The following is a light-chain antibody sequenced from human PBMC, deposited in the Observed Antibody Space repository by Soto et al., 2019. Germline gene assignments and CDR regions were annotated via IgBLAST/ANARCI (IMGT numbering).Light chain of an antibody. CDR1: QSVSSY. Sequence: EIVLTQSPATLSLSPGERATLSCMASQSVSSYLAWYQQKPGQAPMLLIYDASNRDTGIPARFSGSGSGTDFTLTTSTPEPDACALSYCQQHNNWPPLNFGRGSTVEIK. J-gene: IGKJ4*01. V-gene: IGKV3-11*01. CDR3: QQHNNWPPLN. CDR2: DAS.